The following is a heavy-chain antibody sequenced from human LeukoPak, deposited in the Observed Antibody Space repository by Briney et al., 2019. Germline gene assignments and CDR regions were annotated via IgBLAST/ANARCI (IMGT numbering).Heavy chain of an antibody. CDR2: MSGSGGSS. CDR3: AKNKWERSGAFDI. CDR1: GFTFSKNP. J-gene: IGHJ3*02. V-gene: IGHV3-23*01. D-gene: IGHD1-26*01. Sequence: GGSLRLSCAASGFTFSKNPMSWVRQAPGKGLEWVSAMSGSGGSSYYADSVKGRFTISRDISKNTLYLQMNSLGVEDTAVYYCAKNKWERSGAFDIWGQGTMVTVSS.